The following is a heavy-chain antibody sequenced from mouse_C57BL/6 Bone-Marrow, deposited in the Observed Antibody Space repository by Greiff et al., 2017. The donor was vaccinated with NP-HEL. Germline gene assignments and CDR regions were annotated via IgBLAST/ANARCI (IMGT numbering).Heavy chain of an antibody. J-gene: IGHJ1*03. CDR3: ARGGGITTVVATRYFDV. CDR2: INPNNGGT. Sequence: QLQQSGPELVKPGASVKISCKASGYTFTDYYMNWVKQSHGKSLEWIGDINPNNGGTSYNQKFKGKATLTVDKSSSTAYMELRSLTSEDSAVYYCARGGGITTVVATRYFDVWGTGTTVTVSS. D-gene: IGHD1-1*01. V-gene: IGHV1-26*01. CDR1: GYTFTDYY.